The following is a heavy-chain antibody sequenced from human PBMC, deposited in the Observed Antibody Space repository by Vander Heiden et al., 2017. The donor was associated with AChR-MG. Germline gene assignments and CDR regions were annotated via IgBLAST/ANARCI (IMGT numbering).Heavy chain of an antibody. J-gene: IGHJ4*02. CDR1: GFTFSSYG. D-gene: IGHD5-18*01. CDR3: ARDGGRYSYDN. CDR2: IWYDGSNK. Sequence: QVQLVESGGGVVQPGRSLRLSCAASGFTFSSYGMHWVRQAPGKGLEWVAVIWYDGSNKYYADSVKGRFTISRDNSKNTLYLQMNSLRAEDTAVYYCARDGGRYSYDNWGQGTLVTVSS. V-gene: IGHV3-33*01.